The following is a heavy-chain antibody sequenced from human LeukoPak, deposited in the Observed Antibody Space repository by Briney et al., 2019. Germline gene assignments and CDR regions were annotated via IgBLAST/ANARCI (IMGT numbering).Heavy chain of an antibody. Sequence: GESLKISCKGSGYSFTSYWIGWVRQMPGKGLEWMGIIYPGDSDTRYGPSFQGQVTISADKSINTAYLQRTSLKASDTAMYYCARQLTTLRGFDIWGQGTLVTASS. V-gene: IGHV5-51*01. CDR3: ARQLTTLRGFDI. CDR2: IYPGDSDT. CDR1: GYSFTSYW. J-gene: IGHJ3*02. D-gene: IGHD4-11*01.